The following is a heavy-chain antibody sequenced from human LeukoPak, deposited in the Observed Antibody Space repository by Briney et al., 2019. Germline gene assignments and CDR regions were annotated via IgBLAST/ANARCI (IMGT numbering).Heavy chain of an antibody. D-gene: IGHD3-10*01. J-gene: IGHJ6*03. CDR3: ARAMYYYGSGSYGYYYYYYYMDV. CDR1: GGSISSSNW. Sequence: PSGTLSLTCAVSGGSISSSNWWSWVRQPPGKGLEWIGEIYHSGSTNYNPSLKSRVTISVDTSKNQFSLKLSSVTAADTAVYYCARAMYYYGSGSYGYYYYYYYMDVWGKGTTVTVSS. V-gene: IGHV4-4*02. CDR2: IYHSGST.